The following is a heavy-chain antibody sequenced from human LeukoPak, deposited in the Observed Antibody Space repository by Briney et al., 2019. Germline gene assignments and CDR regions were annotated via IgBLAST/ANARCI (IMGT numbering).Heavy chain of an antibody. CDR2: IYYSGST. CDR3: ARLRGYSYGLRLYYFDY. CDR1: GGSISSGGYY. V-gene: IGHV4-31*03. D-gene: IGHD5-18*01. Sequence: SQTLSLTCTVSGGSISSGGYYWSWIRQHPGKGLEWIGYIYYSGSTYYNPSLKSRVTISVDTSKNQFSLKLSSVTAADTAVCYCARLRGYSYGLRLYYFDYWGQGTLVTVSS. J-gene: IGHJ4*02.